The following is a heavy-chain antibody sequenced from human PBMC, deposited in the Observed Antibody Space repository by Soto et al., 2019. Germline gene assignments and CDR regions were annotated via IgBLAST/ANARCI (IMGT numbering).Heavy chain of an antibody. Sequence: SETLSLSCAVSGGSISSSDWWRWVRQPPGKGLEWIGEIYHSGSTNYNPSLKRRVTISVDKSKNQFSLKLSSVTAADTAVYYCARGAPLIVGPTSFASWGQGTLVTVSS. D-gene: IGHD1-26*01. CDR2: IYHSGST. CDR1: GGSISSSDW. V-gene: IGHV4-4*02. CDR3: ARGAPLIVGPTSFAS. J-gene: IGHJ4*02.